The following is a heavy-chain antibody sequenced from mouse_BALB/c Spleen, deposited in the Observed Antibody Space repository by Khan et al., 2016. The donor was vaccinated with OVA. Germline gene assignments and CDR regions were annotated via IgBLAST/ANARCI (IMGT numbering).Heavy chain of an antibody. Sequence: VRLQQSGPELVKPGASVKIPCKASGYTFTDYNMDWVKQSHGKNLEWIGDITPNNGGTIYNQKFKGKATLTVVKSSSTAYMELRSLTSEDTAVYYCARGGFGSPFAYWGQGTLVTVSA. J-gene: IGHJ3*01. CDR1: GYTFTDYN. CDR3: ARGGFGSPFAY. D-gene: IGHD1-1*01. CDR2: ITPNNGGT. V-gene: IGHV1-18*01.